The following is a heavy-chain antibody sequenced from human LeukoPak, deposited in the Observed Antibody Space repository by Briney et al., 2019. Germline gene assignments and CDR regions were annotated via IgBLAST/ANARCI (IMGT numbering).Heavy chain of an antibody. J-gene: IGHJ4*02. CDR1: GDSISSYY. CDR3: ARDRSLGIIDY. CDR2: IYYSGTT. Sequence: PSETLSLTCIVSGDSISSYYWSWIRQPPGKGLEWIGCIYYSGTTKYNPSLKSRVTISVGASKNHFSLNLTSVTAADTAVYYCARDRSLGIIDYWGQGTLVTVSS. V-gene: IGHV4-59*01. D-gene: IGHD3-16*01.